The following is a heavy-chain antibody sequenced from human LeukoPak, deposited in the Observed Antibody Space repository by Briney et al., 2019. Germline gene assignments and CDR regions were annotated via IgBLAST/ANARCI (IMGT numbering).Heavy chain of an antibody. CDR1: GGSISSSSYY. Sequence: SETLSLTCTVSGGSISSSSYYWGWIRQPPGKGLEWIGSIYYSGSTYYNPSLKSRVTISVDTSKNQFSLKLSSVTAADTVVYYCARYSGSYSGYWGQGTLVTVSS. CDR2: IYYSGST. CDR3: ARYSGSYSGY. J-gene: IGHJ4*02. V-gene: IGHV4-39*07. D-gene: IGHD1-26*01.